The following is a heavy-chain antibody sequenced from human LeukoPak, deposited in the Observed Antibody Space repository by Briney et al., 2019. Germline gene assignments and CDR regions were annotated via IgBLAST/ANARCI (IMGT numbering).Heavy chain of an antibody. CDR1: GFTFRDYG. CDR2: MSFDGSDK. CDR3: AKDLAGGNVPDS. Sequence: GGSLRLSCVGSGFTFRDYGMHWVRRAPGKGLEWVALMSFDGSDKYFADSVKGRFTISRDNSKNTLYLHMSNLRAEDTALYYCAKDLAGGNVPDSWGQGTLVTVYS. J-gene: IGHJ4*02. V-gene: IGHV3-30*18. D-gene: IGHD2-8*02.